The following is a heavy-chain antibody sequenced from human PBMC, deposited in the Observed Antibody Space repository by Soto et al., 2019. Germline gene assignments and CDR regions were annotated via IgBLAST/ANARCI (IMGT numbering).Heavy chain of an antibody. CDR1: GFTFSSYA. J-gene: IGHJ6*02. CDR3: AKVPYSGSYWADYYYYYGMDV. CDR2: ISGSGGST. D-gene: IGHD1-26*01. V-gene: IGHV3-23*01. Sequence: EVQLLESGGGLVQPGGSLRLSCAASGFTFSSYAMSWVRQAPGKGLEWVSAISGSGGSTYYADSVKGRFTISRDNSKNTLYLQMNSLRAEDTAVYYCAKVPYSGSYWADYYYYYGMDVWGQWTTVTVSS.